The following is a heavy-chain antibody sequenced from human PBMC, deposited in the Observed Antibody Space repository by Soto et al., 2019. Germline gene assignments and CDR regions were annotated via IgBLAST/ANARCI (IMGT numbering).Heavy chain of an antibody. J-gene: IGHJ3*01. V-gene: IGHV3-21*05. Sequence: GGSLRLSCTASGFTFNDYSMHWVRQAPGKGLEWISYITRSSSPIYYADSVKGRFTISWDITKRSLYLQMNSLRAEDTAVYYCAREEGYCDGGRCFRSAFDVWGQGTVVTVSS. D-gene: IGHD2-21*01. CDR1: GFTFNDYS. CDR2: ITRSSSPI. CDR3: AREEGYCDGGRCFRSAFDV.